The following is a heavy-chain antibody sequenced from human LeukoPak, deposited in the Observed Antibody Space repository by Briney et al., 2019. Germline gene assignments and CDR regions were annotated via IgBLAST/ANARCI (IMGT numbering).Heavy chain of an antibody. CDR3: ARGTIFGVVFDYYYYMDV. Sequence: GASVKVSCKASGGTFSSYAISWVRRAPGQGLEWMGGIIHIFGTANYAQKFQGRVTITADESTSTAYMELSSLRSEDTAVYYCARGTIFGVVFDYYYYMDVWGKGTTVTVSS. CDR2: IIHIFGTA. J-gene: IGHJ6*03. D-gene: IGHD3-3*01. CDR1: GGTFSSYA. V-gene: IGHV1-69*13.